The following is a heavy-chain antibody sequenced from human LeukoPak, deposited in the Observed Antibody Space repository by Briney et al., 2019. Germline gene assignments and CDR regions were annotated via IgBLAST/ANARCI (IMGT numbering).Heavy chain of an antibody. CDR2: IYPGDSET. D-gene: IGHD2-15*01. V-gene: IGHV5-51*01. CDR1: GSSFTIHW. J-gene: IGHJ4*02. CDR3: ARHLSPGYCSGCSCYPFDY. Sequence: GESLQISCQGSGSSFTIHWIAWVRQVPGKGLEWMGIIYPGDSETRYSPSFQGQVTISADKSISTAYLQWSSLKASDTAVYYCARHLSPGYCSGCSCYPFDYWGQGTLVTLSS.